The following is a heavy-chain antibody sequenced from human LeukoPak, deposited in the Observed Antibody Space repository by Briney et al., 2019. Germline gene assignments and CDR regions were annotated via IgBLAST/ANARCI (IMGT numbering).Heavy chain of an antibody. J-gene: IGHJ4*02. V-gene: IGHV1-18*01. CDR2: ISAYNGNT. Sequence: ASVKVSCKASGGTFSSYAISRVRQAPGQGLEWMGWISAYNGNTNYAQKLQGRVTMTTDTSTSTAYMELRSLRSDDTAVYYCARRGHYYDSSGYYYGGFDYWGRGTLVTVSS. CDR1: GGTFSSYA. CDR3: ARRGHYYDSSGYYYGGFDY. D-gene: IGHD3-22*01.